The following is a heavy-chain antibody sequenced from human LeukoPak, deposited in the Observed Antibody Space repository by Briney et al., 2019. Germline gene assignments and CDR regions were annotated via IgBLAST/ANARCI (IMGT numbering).Heavy chain of an antibody. CDR2: IDPSDSYT. CDR3: ARHGESPRTHYGQFDP. CDR1: GYSFTSYW. J-gene: IGHJ5*02. Sequence: GESLKISCKGSGYSFTSYWISWVRQMPGKGLEWMGRIDPSDSYTNYSPSFQGHVTISADKSISTAYLQWSSLKASDTAMYYCARHGESPRTHYGQFDPWGQGTPVTVSS. V-gene: IGHV5-10-1*01. D-gene: IGHD2-21*01.